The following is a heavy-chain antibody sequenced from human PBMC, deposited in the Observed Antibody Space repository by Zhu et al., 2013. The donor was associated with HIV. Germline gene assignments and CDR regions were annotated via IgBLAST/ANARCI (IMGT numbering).Heavy chain of an antibody. J-gene: IGHJ4*02. CDR1: GYTFSNYV. CDR2: ISAKNGNT. CDR3: ATGASDYSNYGLSYYFEY. D-gene: IGHD4-4*01. V-gene: IGHV1-18*01. Sequence: QVQLVQSGAEVKKPGASVKVSCKASGYTFSNYVIVWVRQAPGQGLEWMGWISAKNGNTKYVQNLQDRVIVTADTSTSTSYMELRSLRSDDTAVYYCATGASDYSNYGLSYYFEYWGQGTLVTVSS.